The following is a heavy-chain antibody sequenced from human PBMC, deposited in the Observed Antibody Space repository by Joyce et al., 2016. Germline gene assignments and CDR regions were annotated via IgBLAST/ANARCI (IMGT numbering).Heavy chain of an antibody. CDR2: ISYDGIYK. CDR1: GLTLSNYG. D-gene: IGHD6-25*01. V-gene: IGHV3-30*18. Sequence: QVQLVESGGGVVQPGRSLRPSFEASGLTLSNYGVPWVRQAPGKGLEWVAVISYDGIYKYYADSVKGRFTISRDNSKNTVCLEMNSLRAEDTAVYYCAKILTATYSSGWFLDYWGQGTLVTVSS. CDR3: AKILTATYSSGWFLDY. J-gene: IGHJ4*02.